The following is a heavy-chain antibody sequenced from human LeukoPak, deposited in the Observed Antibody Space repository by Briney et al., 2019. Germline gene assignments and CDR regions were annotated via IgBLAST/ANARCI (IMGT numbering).Heavy chain of an antibody. J-gene: IGHJ5*02. CDR3: AHQVPPNDEFFDH. CDR1: GFTFRSYS. CDR2: ISNTGRAT. Sequence: GGSLRLSCVASGFTFRSYSMHWVRQAPGEGLEWLSGISNTGRATDYADSIKGRFTISRDNSKNTVFLQMNSLRAEDTAEYFCAHQVPPNDEFFDHWGQGTLVTVSS. V-gene: IGHV3-23*01.